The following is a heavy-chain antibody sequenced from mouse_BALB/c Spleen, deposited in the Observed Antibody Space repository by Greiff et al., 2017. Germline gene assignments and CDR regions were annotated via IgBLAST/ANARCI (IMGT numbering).Heavy chain of an antibody. V-gene: IGHV1-82*01. CDR1: GYAFSSSW. Sequence: QVQLQQSGPELVKPGASVKISCKASGYAFSSSWMNWVKQRPGQGLEWIGRIYPGDGDTNYNGKFKGKATLTADKSSSTAYMQLSSLTSVDSAVYFCARDPAYWGQGTLVTVSA. J-gene: IGHJ3*01. CDR3: ARDPAY. CDR2: IYPGDGDT.